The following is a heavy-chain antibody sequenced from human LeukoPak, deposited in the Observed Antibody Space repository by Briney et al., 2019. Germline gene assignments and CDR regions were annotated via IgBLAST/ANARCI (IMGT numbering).Heavy chain of an antibody. D-gene: IGHD3-9*01. Sequence: ASVKVSCKASGYRFTSYGISWVRQAPGQGRKWMGWICAYNGNTNYAQKLQGRVTMTTDTSTSTAYMELRSLRSDDTAVYYCARGGDGDILTGLVFDYWGQGTLVTVSS. V-gene: IGHV1-18*01. CDR1: GYRFTSYG. J-gene: IGHJ4*02. CDR2: ICAYNGNT. CDR3: ARGGDGDILTGLVFDY.